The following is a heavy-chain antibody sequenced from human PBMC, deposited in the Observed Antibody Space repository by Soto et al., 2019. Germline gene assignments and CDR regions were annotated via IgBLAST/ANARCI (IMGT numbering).Heavy chain of an antibody. V-gene: IGHV4-61*01. CDR2: IYYSGTT. J-gene: IGHJ4*02. CDR3: ARSQRGRTAFTFDY. Sequence: ASENPVLTCAVSGDSVSNDNYYWSWIRQPPGKGLEWIGYIYYSGTTNYNSYLKSRLSLSVDMSKNQFSLKLASVTAADTAVYFCARSQRGRTAFTFDYWGQGALVTVSS. CDR1: GDSVSNDNYY. D-gene: IGHD3-16*01.